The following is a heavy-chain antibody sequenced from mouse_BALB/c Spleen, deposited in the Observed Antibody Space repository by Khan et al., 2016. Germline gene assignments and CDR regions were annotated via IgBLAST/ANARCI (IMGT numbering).Heavy chain of an antibody. Sequence: EVQLQESGPGLVKPSQSLSLTCSVTGYSITSGYYWNWIRQFPGNNLEWMGYISYDGSNNYNPSLKNRISIARYTSTNQFFLKLNSVTTEDTATYYCARLRRVYAMDYWGQGTSVTVSS. D-gene: IGHD2-12*01. J-gene: IGHJ4*01. V-gene: IGHV3-6*02. CDR1: GYSITSGYY. CDR2: ISYDGSN. CDR3: ARLRRVYAMDY.